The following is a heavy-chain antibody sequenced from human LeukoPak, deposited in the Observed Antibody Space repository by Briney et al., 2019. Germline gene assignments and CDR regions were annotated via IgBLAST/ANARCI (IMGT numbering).Heavy chain of an antibody. D-gene: IGHD2-8*01. CDR3: ARGLFTNTP. CDR1: GFTFSTYW. J-gene: IGHJ5*02. Sequence: PGESLRLSCAASGFTFSTYWMTWVRQAPGKGLEWVASIKHDGSEKYYVDSVKDRFTISRDNAKNSLFLQMSSLSAEDTAVYYCARGLFTNTPWGQGTLVTVSS. CDR2: IKHDGSEK. V-gene: IGHV3-7*01.